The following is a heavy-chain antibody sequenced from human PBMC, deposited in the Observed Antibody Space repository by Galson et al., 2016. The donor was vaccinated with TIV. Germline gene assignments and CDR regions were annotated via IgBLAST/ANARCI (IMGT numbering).Heavy chain of an antibody. Sequence: SETLSLTCTVSGGSISTSSYYWAWIRQPPGKGLELIGTIYYTRSTYYNPSLKSRVTISVDTSNNQSSLKLRSVTAADTGVYYCTSPGSYVSYGMDVWGQGTSVIVSS. D-gene: IGHD3-10*01. J-gene: IGHJ6*02. CDR1: GGSISTSSYY. CDR2: IYYTRST. CDR3: TSPGSYVSYGMDV. V-gene: IGHV4-39*01.